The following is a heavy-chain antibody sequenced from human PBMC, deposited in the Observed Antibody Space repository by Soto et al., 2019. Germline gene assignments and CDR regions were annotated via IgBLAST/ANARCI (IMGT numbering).Heavy chain of an antibody. D-gene: IGHD3-16*01. CDR2: ISHDGSNK. CDR1: GFTFSSYG. Sequence: GGSLRLSCAASGFTFSSYGMHWVRQAPAKGLEWVAVISHDGSNKYYADSVKGRFTIFRDNSDNTLYLQMNSLRAEDTAVYYCAKGGSKVLYYQNYYFSVMDVWGQGTTVTVSS. V-gene: IGHV3-30*18. J-gene: IGHJ6*02. CDR3: AKGGSKVLYYQNYYFSVMDV.